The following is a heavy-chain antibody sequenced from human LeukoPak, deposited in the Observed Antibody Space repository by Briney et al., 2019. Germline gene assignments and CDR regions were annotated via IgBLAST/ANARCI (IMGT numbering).Heavy chain of an antibody. CDR3: ARVGYDGWNFEN. Sequence: GGSLRLSCAASGFTFSSYWMSWVRQAPGKGLQSVAYISQDVSHKYYVDSVKGRFTISRDNAKNSLHLEMNSLRAEDTALYYCARVGYDGWNFENWGQGTLVTVSS. V-gene: IGHV3-7*01. J-gene: IGHJ4*02. CDR1: GFTFSSYW. CDR2: ISQDVSHK. D-gene: IGHD5-24*01.